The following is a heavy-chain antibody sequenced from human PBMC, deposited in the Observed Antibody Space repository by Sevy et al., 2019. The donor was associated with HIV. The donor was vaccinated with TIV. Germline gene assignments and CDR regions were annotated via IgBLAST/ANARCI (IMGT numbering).Heavy chain of an antibody. CDR3: AKSLYSSIAVAGTWAFDI. J-gene: IGHJ3*02. CDR1: GFTFSSYA. CDR2: ISGSGGST. Sequence: GGSLRLSCAASGFTFSSYAMSWVRQAPGKGLEWVSAISGSGGSTYYADSVKGRFTISRVNSKNTLYLQMNSLRAEDTAVYYSAKSLYSSIAVAGTWAFDIWGQGTMVTVS. D-gene: IGHD6-19*01. V-gene: IGHV3-23*01.